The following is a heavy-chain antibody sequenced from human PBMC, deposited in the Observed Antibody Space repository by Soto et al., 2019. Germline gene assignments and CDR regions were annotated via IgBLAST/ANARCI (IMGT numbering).Heavy chain of an antibody. J-gene: IGHJ6*03. Sequence: EVQLLESGGGLVQPGGSLRLSCAASGFTFSSYAMSLVRHAPGKVLEWVSSISASDGTTYYADSVKGRVTISRENSKNTLSLQMNSLRAEDTAVYYCAKGGGSGKRNYYYYYCMDVCGKGTTVTVSS. V-gene: IGHV3-23*01. CDR1: GFTFSSYA. CDR3: AKGGGSGKRNYYYYYCMDV. D-gene: IGHD3-10*01. CDR2: ISASDGTT.